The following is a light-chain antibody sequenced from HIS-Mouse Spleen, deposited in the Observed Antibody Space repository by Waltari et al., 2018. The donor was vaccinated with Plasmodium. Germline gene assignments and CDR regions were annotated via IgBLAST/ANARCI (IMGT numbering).Light chain of an antibody. CDR3: CSYAGSSTSV. CDR2: EGS. Sequence: QSALTQPASVSVSPGQSLTISCTATSSDVVSYNLVSWYQQHPGKAPKLMIYEGSKRPSGVSNRFSGSKSGNTASLTISGLQAEDEADYYCCSYAGSSTSVFGGGTKLTVL. CDR1: SSDVVSYNL. J-gene: IGLJ2*01. V-gene: IGLV2-23*01.